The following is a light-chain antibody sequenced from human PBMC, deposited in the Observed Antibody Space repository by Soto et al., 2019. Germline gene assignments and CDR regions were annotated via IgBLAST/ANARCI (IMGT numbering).Light chain of an antibody. V-gene: IGLV2-8*01. CDR1: SSDVGGYNY. CDR2: EVS. CDR3: SSYAGSNNLV. J-gene: IGLJ1*01. Sequence: QSALTQPPSASGSPGQSVTISSTGTSSDVGGYNYVSWYQQHPGKAAKLMIYEVSKRPSGVPDRFSGSKSGNTASLTVSGLQAEDEADYYCSSYAGSNNLVFGTGTKVTVL.